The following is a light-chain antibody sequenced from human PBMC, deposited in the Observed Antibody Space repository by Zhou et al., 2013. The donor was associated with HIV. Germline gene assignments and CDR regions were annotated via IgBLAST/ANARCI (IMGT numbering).Light chain of an antibody. CDR2: GAS. V-gene: IGKV3-15*01. Sequence: IVLTQSPATLSLSPGERATLSCRASQRLSDNLAWYQQKPGQAPSLLIFGASTRAAGVPDRFSGSGSGTDFTLTITSLQSEDFALYYCQQYHDWPRTFGQGTKV. CDR1: QRLSDN. J-gene: IGKJ1*01. CDR3: QQYHDWPRT.